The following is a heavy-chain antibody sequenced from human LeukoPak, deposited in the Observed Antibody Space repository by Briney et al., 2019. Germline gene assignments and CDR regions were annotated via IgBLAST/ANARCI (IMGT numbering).Heavy chain of an antibody. D-gene: IGHD1-14*01. Sequence: ASVKVSCKASGYSFRSYGISWVRRAPGQGLEWMGWISGYSGKTDYAQRLQGRATMTTDTSTSTAYLEVRSLRSDDTAVYYCARDGLYNNARNYLDHWGQGTLVTVSS. CDR2: ISGYSGKT. V-gene: IGHV1-18*01. CDR1: GYSFRSYG. CDR3: ARDGLYNNARNYLDH. J-gene: IGHJ4*02.